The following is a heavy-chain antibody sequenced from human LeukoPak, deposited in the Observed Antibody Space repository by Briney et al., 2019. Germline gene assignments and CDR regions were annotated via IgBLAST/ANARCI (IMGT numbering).Heavy chain of an antibody. Sequence: ASVKVSCKASGYTFTSHAMNWVRQAPGQGLEWMGWINTNTGNPTYAQGFTGRFVFSLDTSVSTAYLQISSLKAEDTAVYYCAFGYCSSTSCFWFDPWGQGTLVTVSS. CDR2: INTNTGNP. D-gene: IGHD2-2*01. V-gene: IGHV7-4-1*02. CDR1: GYTFTSHA. J-gene: IGHJ5*02. CDR3: AFGYCSSTSCFWFDP.